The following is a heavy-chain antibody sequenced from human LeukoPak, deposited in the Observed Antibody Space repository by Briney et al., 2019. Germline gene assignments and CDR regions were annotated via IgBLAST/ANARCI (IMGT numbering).Heavy chain of an antibody. V-gene: IGHV4-4*07. CDR2: ISSTGST. CDR3: ARDKSSTTTTTLERFDL. D-gene: IGHD1-1*01. J-gene: IGHJ3*01. Sequence: SETLSLTCTVSGGPISSYQWSWIRQPPGKGLEWIGRISSTGSTNYNPSLKSRVTMSADTSKNQISLIVSSVTAADTAIYYCARDKSSTTTTTLERFDLWGQGTMVTVFS. CDR1: GGPISSYQ.